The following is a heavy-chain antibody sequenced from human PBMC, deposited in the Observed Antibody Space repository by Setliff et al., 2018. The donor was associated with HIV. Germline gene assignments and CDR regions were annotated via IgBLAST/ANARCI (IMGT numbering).Heavy chain of an antibody. D-gene: IGHD2-21*02. Sequence: PSETLSLTCTVSGGLINSHYWNWIRQAPGKGLEWIGCVYYRGGVTYNPSLSSRVTISVDTSKNQFSLSLSSVTASDTAIYFCARTSRLHPFDYWGQGKLVTVSS. CDR2: VYYRGGV. V-gene: IGHV4-59*08. CDR1: GGLINSHY. CDR3: ARTSRLHPFDY. J-gene: IGHJ4*02.